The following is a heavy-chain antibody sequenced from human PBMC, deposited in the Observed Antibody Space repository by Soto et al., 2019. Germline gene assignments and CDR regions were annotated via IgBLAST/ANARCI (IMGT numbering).Heavy chain of an antibody. Sequence: SETLSLTCTVSGGSISSGGYYWSWIRQHPGKGLEWIGYIYYSGSTYYNPSLKSRVTISVDTSKNQFSLKLSSVTAADTAVYYCARDGIAAAGTDYGGQGTLVTVS. CDR2: IYYSGST. D-gene: IGHD6-13*01. CDR1: GGSISSGGYY. J-gene: IGHJ4*02. CDR3: ARDGIAAAGTDY. V-gene: IGHV4-31*03.